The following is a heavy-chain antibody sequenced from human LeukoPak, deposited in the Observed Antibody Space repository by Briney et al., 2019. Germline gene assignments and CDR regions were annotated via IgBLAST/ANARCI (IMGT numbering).Heavy chain of an antibody. CDR1: GFTFRSYA. J-gene: IGHJ3*02. CDR3: ARGDEDGYNYVDAFDI. CDR2: ISWDGTIK. Sequence: PGKSLRLSCAASGFTFRSYAIHWVRQAPGKGLEWVAFISWDGTIKYYADSVKGRFSVSRDNSKNTLSLQMNSLRGEDTAVYYCARGDEDGYNYVDAFDIWGQGTMVTVSS. V-gene: IGHV3-30-3*01. D-gene: IGHD5-12*01.